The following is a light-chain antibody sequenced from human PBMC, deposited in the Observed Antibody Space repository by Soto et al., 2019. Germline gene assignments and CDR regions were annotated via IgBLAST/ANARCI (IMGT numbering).Light chain of an antibody. CDR1: QSVRSN. CDR3: QQYNTWPPLT. J-gene: IGKJ4*01. V-gene: IGKV3-15*01. Sequence: EIVMTQSPATLSVSPGERATLSCRASQSVRSNLAWYQQKPGQAPRLLIYGASTRATGSPARFSGSGCGTEFTLTVSSLQSEDFAVYYCQQYNTWPPLTFGGGTKVEIK. CDR2: GAS.